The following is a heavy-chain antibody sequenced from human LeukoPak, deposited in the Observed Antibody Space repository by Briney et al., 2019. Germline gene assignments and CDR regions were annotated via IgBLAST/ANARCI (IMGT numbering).Heavy chain of an antibody. CDR1: GFTVSSNY. CDR3: ARDFFYGGLYWNFDL. Sequence: PGGSLRLSCAASGFTVSSNYMSWVRQAPGKGLEWVSVIYSGGITHYADSVKGRFTISRDNSKNTLYLQMNSLRAEDTAVYYCARDFFYGGLYWNFDLWGRGTLVTVSS. J-gene: IGHJ2*01. CDR2: IYSGGIT. V-gene: IGHV3-66*01. D-gene: IGHD4-23*01.